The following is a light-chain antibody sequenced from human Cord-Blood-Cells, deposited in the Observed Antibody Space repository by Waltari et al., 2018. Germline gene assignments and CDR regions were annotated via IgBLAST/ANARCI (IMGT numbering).Light chain of an antibody. J-gene: IGLJ1*01. V-gene: IGLV1-40*01. CDR1: SSNHGAGYE. Sequence: QSVLTQPPSVSGAPGQRVTISCTGSSSNHGAGYEGNWYQQLPGTAPKLLIYGNSNRPSGVPDRFSGSKSGTSASLAITGLQAEDEADYYCQSYDSSLSGYVFGTGTKVTVL. CDR2: GNS. CDR3: QSYDSSLSGYV.